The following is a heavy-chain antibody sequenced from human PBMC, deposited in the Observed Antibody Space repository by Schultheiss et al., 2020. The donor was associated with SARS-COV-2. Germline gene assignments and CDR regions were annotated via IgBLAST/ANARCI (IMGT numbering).Heavy chain of an antibody. D-gene: IGHD3-22*01. CDR3: ASAGYYYDSSGYSNFDY. V-gene: IGHV1-69*13. CDR1: GGTFSSYA. CDR2: IIPIFGTA. Sequence: SVKVSCKASGGTFSSYAISWVRQAPGQGLEWMGGIIPIFGTANYAQKFQGRVTITADESTSTAYMELSSLRSEDTAVYYCASAGYYYDSSGYSNFDYWGQGTLVTVSS. J-gene: IGHJ4*02.